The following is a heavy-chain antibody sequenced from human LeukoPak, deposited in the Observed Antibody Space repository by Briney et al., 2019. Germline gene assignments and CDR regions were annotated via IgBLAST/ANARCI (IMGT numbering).Heavy chain of an antibody. CDR2: IKQDGSEK. J-gene: IGHJ6*03. CDR3: AREVADGSGSYYNLSYYYYYYYMDV. CDR1: GFTFSSYW. D-gene: IGHD3-10*01. V-gene: IGHV3-7*01. Sequence: PGGSLRLSCAASGFTFSSYWMSWVRQAPGKGLEWVANIKQDGSEKYYVDSVKGRFTISRDNAKNSLYLQMNSLRAEDTAVYYCAREVADGSGSYYNLSYYYYYYYMDVWGKGTTVTVSS.